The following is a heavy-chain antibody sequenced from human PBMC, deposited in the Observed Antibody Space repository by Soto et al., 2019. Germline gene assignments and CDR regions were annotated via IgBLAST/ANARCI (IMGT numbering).Heavy chain of an antibody. CDR1: GFTFDDYA. CDR3: AKDTRGRATTLVPYYYYGMDV. J-gene: IGHJ6*02. D-gene: IGHD1-26*01. Sequence: GGSLRLSCAASGFTFDDYAMHWVRQAPWKGLEWVSGISWNSGSIGYADSVKGRFTISRDNAKNSLYLQMNSLRAEDTALYYCAKDTRGRATTLVPYYYYGMDVWGQGTTVTVSS. CDR2: ISWNSGSI. V-gene: IGHV3-9*01.